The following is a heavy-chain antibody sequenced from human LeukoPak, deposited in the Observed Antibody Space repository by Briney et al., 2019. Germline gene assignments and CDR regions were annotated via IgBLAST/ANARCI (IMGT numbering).Heavy chain of an antibody. Sequence: PSETLSLTCAVYGGSFSGYYWSWIRQPPRKGLEWIGEINHSGSTNYNPSLKSRVTISVDTSKNQFSLKLSSVTAADTAVYYCARAPQYYYDSSGYYGYWGQGTLVTVSS. D-gene: IGHD3-22*01. CDR2: INHSGST. CDR3: ARAPQYYYDSSGYYGY. CDR1: GGSFSGYY. V-gene: IGHV4-34*01. J-gene: IGHJ4*02.